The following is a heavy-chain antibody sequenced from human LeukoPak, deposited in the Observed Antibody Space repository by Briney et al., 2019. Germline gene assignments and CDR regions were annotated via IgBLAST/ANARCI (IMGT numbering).Heavy chain of an antibody. CDR3: AGAVWLGHFDY. V-gene: IGHV3-53*01. CDR2: IYSGGST. J-gene: IGHJ4*02. Sequence: GGSLRLSCAASGFTINNNYMSWVRQAPGRGLEWVSVIYSGGSTYYADSVKGRFTISRDNSKNTLYLQMNSLTAEDTAVYYCAGAVWLGHFDYWGQGTLVTVSS. CDR1: GFTINNNY. D-gene: IGHD6-19*01.